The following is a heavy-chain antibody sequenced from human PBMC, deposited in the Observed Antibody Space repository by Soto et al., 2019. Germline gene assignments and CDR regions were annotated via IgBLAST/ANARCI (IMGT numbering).Heavy chain of an antibody. Sequence: GESLKISCAASGFTFSDYYMSWIRQAPGKGLEWVSYISSSGSTIYYADSVKGRFTISRDNAKNSLYLQMNSLRAEDTAVYYCARAILSGWSPMGGQGTLVTVSS. V-gene: IGHV3-11*01. CDR1: GFTFSDYY. CDR3: ARAILSGWSPM. D-gene: IGHD6-19*01. J-gene: IGHJ4*02. CDR2: ISSSGSTI.